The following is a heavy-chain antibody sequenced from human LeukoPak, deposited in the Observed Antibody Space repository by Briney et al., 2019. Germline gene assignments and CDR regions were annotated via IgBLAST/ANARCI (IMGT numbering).Heavy chain of an antibody. CDR3: ARGNGYFDWLLSEGYFDY. J-gene: IGHJ4*02. Sequence: PSQTLSLTCTVSGSSISSGGYYWSWIRQHPGKGLEWIGYIYYSGSAYYNPSLKSRVTISVDTSKNQFSLKLSSVTAADTAVYYCARGNGYFDWLLSEGYFDYWGQGTLVTVSS. V-gene: IGHV4-31*03. CDR2: IYYSGSA. D-gene: IGHD3-9*01. CDR1: GSSISSGGYY.